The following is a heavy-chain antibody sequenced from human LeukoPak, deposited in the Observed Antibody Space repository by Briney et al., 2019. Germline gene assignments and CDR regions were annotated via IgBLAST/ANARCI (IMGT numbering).Heavy chain of an antibody. D-gene: IGHD3-16*01. CDR3: ARPGQLGEYTPYYFDY. CDR2: IYPGDSET. J-gene: IGHJ4*02. CDR1: GYSFTSYW. V-gene: IGHV5-51*01. Sequence: GESLKISWKGSGYSFTSYWIGWVRQMPGKGLEWMGIIYPGDSETRYSPSFQGQVTISADKSISTAYLQWSSLKASDTAMYYCARPGQLGEYTPYYFDYWGQGTLVTVSS.